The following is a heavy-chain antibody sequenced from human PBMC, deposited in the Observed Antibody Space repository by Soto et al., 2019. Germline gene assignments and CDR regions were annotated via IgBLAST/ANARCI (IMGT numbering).Heavy chain of an antibody. CDR3: ARGPYYGPVYGMDV. CDR2: VSPRSGSA. J-gene: IGHJ6*02. CDR1: GYTFSDYY. V-gene: IGHV1-2*02. D-gene: IGHD3-10*01. Sequence: GASVKVSCKASGYTFSDYYIHWVRQAPGQGLEWMGWVSPRSGSANFAQRFQGRVSMTRDTSITTAYMELRSLKSDDTAVYYCARGPYYGPVYGMDVWGQGTTVTVSS.